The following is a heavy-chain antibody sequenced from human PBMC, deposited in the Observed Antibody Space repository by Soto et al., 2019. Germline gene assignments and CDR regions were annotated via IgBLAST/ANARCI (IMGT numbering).Heavy chain of an antibody. V-gene: IGHV4-4*02. Sequence: QVQLQESGPGLVKPSGTLSLTCVVSGGSISGRNWWSWVRQAPGKGLEWIGEVFHSGDTTYTPSRRSRVTISVDKSKNQFSLKLNSVTAADTAVYYCARLIYDSRLNYFYFDFWGQGALVTVSS. D-gene: IGHD3-22*01. CDR2: VFHSGDT. J-gene: IGHJ4*02. CDR3: ARLIYDSRLNYFYFDF. CDR1: GGSISGRNW.